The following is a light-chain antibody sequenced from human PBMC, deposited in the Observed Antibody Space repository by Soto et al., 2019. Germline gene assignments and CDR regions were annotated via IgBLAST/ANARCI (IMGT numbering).Light chain of an antibody. J-gene: IGLJ1*01. CDR2: EVS. V-gene: IGLV2-14*01. CDR3: SSYSISTAYL. Sequence: QSVLTQPASVSGSPGQSITISCTGTSSDVGGYDYVSWYQLHPGKAPKLMVFEVSNRPSGVSYRFSGSKSGNTASLTISGLQAEDEADYFCSSYSISTAYLLGNGTKVTVL. CDR1: SSDVGGYDY.